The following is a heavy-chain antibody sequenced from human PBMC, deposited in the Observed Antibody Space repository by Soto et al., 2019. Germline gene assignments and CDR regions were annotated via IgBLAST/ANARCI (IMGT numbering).Heavy chain of an antibody. Sequence: PGGSLRLSCAASGFTFSYYWMHWVRQAPGQGLVWVSRIHSDGSSTTYADSVKGRFTISRDNAKNSLYLQMNSLRAEDTAVYYCATAKGRSPLDSWGQGPLVNVSS. CDR3: ATAKGRSPLDS. V-gene: IGHV3-74*01. CDR1: GFTFSYYW. J-gene: IGHJ5*01. D-gene: IGHD2-15*01. CDR2: IHSDGSST.